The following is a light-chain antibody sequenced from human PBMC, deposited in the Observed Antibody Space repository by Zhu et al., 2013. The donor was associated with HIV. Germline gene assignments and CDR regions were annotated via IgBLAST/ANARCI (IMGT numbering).Light chain of an antibody. CDR3: SSYTSSSTLV. CDR2: GNS. CDR1: SSNIGAGFD. Sequence: QSMLTQPPSVSGAPGQRVTLSCTGSSSNIGAGFDVHWYQQLPGRAPKLLIYGNSNRPLGVPDRFSGSRSGMSASLAITGLQAEDEADYYCSSYTSSSTLVFGTGTKVTVL. V-gene: IGLV1-40*01. J-gene: IGLJ1*01.